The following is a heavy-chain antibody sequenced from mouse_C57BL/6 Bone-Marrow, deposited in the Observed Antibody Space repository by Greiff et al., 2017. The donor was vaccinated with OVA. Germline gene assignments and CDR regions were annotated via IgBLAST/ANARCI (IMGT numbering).Heavy chain of an antibody. V-gene: IGHV1-55*01. CDR1: GYTFTSYW. Sequence: QVQLKQSGAELVKPGASVKMSCKASGYTFTSYWITWVKQRPGQGLEWIGDIYPGSGSTNYNEKFKSKATLTVDTSSSTAYMQLSSLTSEDSAVYYCARWGVVDWYFDVWGTGTTVTVSS. CDR3: ARWGVVDWYFDV. CDR2: IYPGSGST. D-gene: IGHD1-1*01. J-gene: IGHJ1*03.